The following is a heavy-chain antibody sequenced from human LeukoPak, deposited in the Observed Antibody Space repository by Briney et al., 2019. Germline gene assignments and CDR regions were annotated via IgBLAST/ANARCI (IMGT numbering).Heavy chain of an antibody. CDR2: IYHSGST. Sequence: SQTLSLTCTVSGGSISSGGYYWSWIRQPPGKGLEWIGYIYHSGSTYYNPSLKSRVTISVDRSKNQFSLKLSSVTAADTAVYYCARDRGYSYGQSEFEYWGQGTLVTVSS. D-gene: IGHD5-18*01. J-gene: IGHJ4*02. CDR3: ARDRGYSYGQSEFEY. V-gene: IGHV4-30-2*01. CDR1: GGSISSGGYY.